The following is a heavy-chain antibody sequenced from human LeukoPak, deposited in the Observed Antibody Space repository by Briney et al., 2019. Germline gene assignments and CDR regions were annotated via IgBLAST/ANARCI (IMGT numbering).Heavy chain of an antibody. CDR1: GFIVNSYA. Sequence: GGSLRLSCAASGFIVNSYAMSRVRQAPGKGLAWVSLIYSDGVTQYADSVKGRFTISRDNSKNTLYLQMNSLRDEDTAVYFCARDRAEGKTWVEFDPWGQGTLVTVSS. J-gene: IGHJ5*02. V-gene: IGHV3-66*02. CDR2: IYSDGVT. CDR3: ARDRAEGKTWVEFDP.